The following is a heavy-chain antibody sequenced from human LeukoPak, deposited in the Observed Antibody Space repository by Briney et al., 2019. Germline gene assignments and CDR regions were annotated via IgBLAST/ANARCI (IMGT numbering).Heavy chain of an antibody. J-gene: IGHJ3*02. CDR2: ISSSGSTI. CDR1: GFTFSSYE. V-gene: IGHV3-48*03. D-gene: IGHD3-22*01. Sequence: GGSLRLSCAASGFTFSSYEMNWVRQAPGKGLEWVSYISSSGSTIYYADSVKGRFTISRDNAKNTLSLQMNSLRAEDTAVYYCVRPYDSSGYQWNDAFDIWGQGTMVTVSP. CDR3: VRPYDSSGYQWNDAFDI.